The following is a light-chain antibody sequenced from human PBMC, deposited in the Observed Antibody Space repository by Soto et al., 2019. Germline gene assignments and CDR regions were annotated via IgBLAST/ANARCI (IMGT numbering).Light chain of an antibody. CDR3: QQYNYWWT. Sequence: EMVMTQSPATLSVSPGERATLSCRASQSVRSHLAWYQQKPGQAPRLLIYDASTRATGIPARFSGSGSGTEFTLTISSLQSEDSAVYYCQQYNYWWTFGQGTKVEV. CDR2: DAS. V-gene: IGKV3-15*01. CDR1: QSVRSH. J-gene: IGKJ1*01.